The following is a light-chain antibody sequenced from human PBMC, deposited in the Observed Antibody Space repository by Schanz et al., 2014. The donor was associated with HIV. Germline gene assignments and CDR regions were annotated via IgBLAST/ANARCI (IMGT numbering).Light chain of an antibody. CDR3: QQSFISPPT. Sequence: DIQMTQSPSSLSASVGDRVTITCRASQSISSYLNWYQQKPGKAPKFLIYAASNLQSGVPSRFSGSGSGTDFTLTISYLQPDDFATYYCQQSFISPPTFGGGTKVESK. CDR2: AAS. J-gene: IGKJ4*01. V-gene: IGKV1-39*01. CDR1: QSISSY.